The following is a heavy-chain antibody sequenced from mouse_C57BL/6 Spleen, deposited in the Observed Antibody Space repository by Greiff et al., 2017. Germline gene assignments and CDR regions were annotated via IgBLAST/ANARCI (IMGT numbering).Heavy chain of an antibody. V-gene: IGHV1-55*01. CDR2: IYPGSGST. CDR1: GYTFTSYW. Sequence: QVQLQQPGAELVKPGASVKLSCTASGYTFTSYWITWVLPRPGQGLEWIGDIYPGSGSTNYNEKFKSKATLTVDTSSITAYMQLSSLTSEDSSVYYCARDFDGFADWGQGTLVTVSA. CDR3: ARDFDGFAD. J-gene: IGHJ3*01.